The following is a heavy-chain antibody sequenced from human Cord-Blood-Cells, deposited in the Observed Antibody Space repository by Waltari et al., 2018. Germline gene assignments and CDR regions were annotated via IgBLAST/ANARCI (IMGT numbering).Heavy chain of an antibody. D-gene: IGHD6-13*01. CDR3: ARDYPGDFGRIVALNDAFDI. CDR1: GGSISSSNW. J-gene: IGHJ3*02. V-gene: IGHV4-4*02. CDR2: IYHCGST. Sequence: QVQLQESGPGLVKPSGTLSLTCAVSGGSISSSNWWSWVRRPPGKGREWIGEIYHCGSTNYNPSLKSRVTISVDKSKNQFSLKLSSVTAADTAVYYCARDYPGDFGRIVALNDAFDIWGQGTMVTVSS.